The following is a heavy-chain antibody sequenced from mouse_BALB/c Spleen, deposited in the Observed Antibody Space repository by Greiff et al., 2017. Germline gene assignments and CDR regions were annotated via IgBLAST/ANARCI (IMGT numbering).Heavy chain of an antibody. CDR1: GYAFTNYL. V-gene: IGHV1-54*01. CDR2: INPGSGGT. CDR3: ARSITTATTPFAY. D-gene: IGHD1-2*01. Sequence: QVQLQQSGAELVRPGTSVKVSCKASGYAFTNYLIEWVKQRPGQGLEWIGVINPGSGGTNYNEKFKGKATLTADKSSSTAYMQLSSLTSDDSAVYFCARSITTATTPFAYWGQGTLVTVSA. J-gene: IGHJ3*01.